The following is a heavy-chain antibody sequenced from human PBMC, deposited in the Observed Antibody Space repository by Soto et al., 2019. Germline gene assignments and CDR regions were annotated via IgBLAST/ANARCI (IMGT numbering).Heavy chain of an antibody. J-gene: IGHJ1*01. V-gene: IGHV1-8*01. CDR2: MNPNSGNT. CDR3: ARGPVAGTNFQH. D-gene: IGHD6-19*01. CDR1: GYTFTSYD. Sequence: ASVKVSCKASGYTFTSYDINWVRQATGQGLEWMGWMNPNSGNTGYAQKFQGRVTMTRNTSISTAYMELSSLRSEDTAVYYCARGPVAGTNFQHWGQGTLVTVSS.